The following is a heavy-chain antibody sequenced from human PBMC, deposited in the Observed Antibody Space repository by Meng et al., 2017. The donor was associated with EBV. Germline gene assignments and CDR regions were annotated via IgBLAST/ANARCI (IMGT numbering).Heavy chain of an antibody. J-gene: IGHJ5*02. Sequence: GQLVQFGAEVKKPGASVKVSFKASGYTFTSYAMHWVRQAPGQRLEWMGWINAGNGNTKYSQKFQGRVTITRDTSASTAYMELSSLRSEDTAVYYCARRGGVADWFDPWGQGTLVTVSS. CDR3: ARRGGVADWFDP. CDR2: INAGNGNT. D-gene: IGHD2-15*01. V-gene: IGHV1-3*01. CDR1: GYTFTSYA.